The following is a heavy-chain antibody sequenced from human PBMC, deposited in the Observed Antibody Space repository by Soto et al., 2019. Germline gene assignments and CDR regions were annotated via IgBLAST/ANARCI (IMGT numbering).Heavy chain of an antibody. V-gene: IGHV1-18*01. J-gene: IGHJ4*02. D-gene: IGHD3-10*01. Sequence: QVQLVQSGAEVKKPGASVKVSCKASGYTFTSYGISWVRQAPVQGLEWMGWISAYNGNTNYAQQLQGRVTMTTDTSTSTAYMELRSLRSDATAVYYCARDLSILWGGSFGYWGQGTLVTVSS. CDR3: ARDLSILWGGSFGY. CDR1: GYTFTSYG. CDR2: ISAYNGNT.